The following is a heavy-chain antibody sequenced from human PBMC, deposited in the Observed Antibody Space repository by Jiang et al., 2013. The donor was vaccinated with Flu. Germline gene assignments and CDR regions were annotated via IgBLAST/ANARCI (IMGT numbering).Heavy chain of an antibody. V-gene: IGHV1-46*01. D-gene: IGHD6-13*01. CDR2: INPSGGST. CDR1: GYTFTSYY. Sequence: SGAEVKKPGASVKVSCKASGYTFTSYYMHWVRQAPGQGLEWMGIINPSGGSTSYAQKFQGRVTMTRDTSTSTVYMELSSLRSEDTAVYYCAREIAAAGPRQKGTFDYWGQGTLVTVSS. J-gene: IGHJ4*02. CDR3: AREIAAAGPRQKGTFDY.